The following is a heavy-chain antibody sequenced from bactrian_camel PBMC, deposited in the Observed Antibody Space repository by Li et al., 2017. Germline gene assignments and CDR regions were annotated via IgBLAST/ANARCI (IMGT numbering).Heavy chain of an antibody. Sequence: HVQLVESGGNSVQAGGSLRLSCTASGFTRSNKCMGWFRQVPGQEREGLTAIDSATGVTRYAEPVKGRSTISQDIAKNTVYLQMNSLKPEDTAMYHCAVDRRLVDPFNVCGTWYEARYNYWGQGTQVTVS. CDR3: AVDRRLVDPFNVCGTWYEARYNY. V-gene: IGHV3-3*01. D-gene: IGHD6*01. J-gene: IGHJ4*01. CDR1: GFTRSNKC. CDR2: IDSATGVT.